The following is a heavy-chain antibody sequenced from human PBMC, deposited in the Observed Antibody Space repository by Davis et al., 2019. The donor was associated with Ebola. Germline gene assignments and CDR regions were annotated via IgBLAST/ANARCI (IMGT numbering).Heavy chain of an antibody. V-gene: IGHV3-21*04. D-gene: IGHD6-13*01. CDR3: AKFSRAGDSV. Sequence: GGSLRLSCAASGFTFSTYSMSWVRQAPGKGLEWVSSISSDSDYIYYADSAKGRFTISRDNAKNSLYLQVNSLGDEDTAVYYCAKFSRAGDSVWGQGTLVTVSS. CDR2: ISSDSDYI. CDR1: GFTFSTYS. J-gene: IGHJ4*02.